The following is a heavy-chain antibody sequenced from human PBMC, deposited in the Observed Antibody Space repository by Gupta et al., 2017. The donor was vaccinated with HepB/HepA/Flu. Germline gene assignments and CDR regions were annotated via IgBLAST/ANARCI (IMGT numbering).Heavy chain of an antibody. CDR2: ISESGDYT. CDR3: AELRVRMSASGGDY. D-gene: IGHD2-8*01. CDR1: GFIFSNYV. V-gene: IGHV3-23*01. J-gene: IGHJ4*01. Sequence: EVQLLESGGDLVQPGGSLRLSCAVTGFIFSNYVMYWVRQAPGKGLEWVSAISESGDYTSYSDSVKGRFTISGDNSKNTLYLQMNSPTAEDTAVYFCAELRVRMSASGGDYWVHGTLVTVS.